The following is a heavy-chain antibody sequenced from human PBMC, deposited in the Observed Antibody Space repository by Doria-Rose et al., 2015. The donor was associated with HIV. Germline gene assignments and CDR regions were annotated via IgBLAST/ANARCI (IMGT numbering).Heavy chain of an antibody. D-gene: IGHD6-13*01. V-gene: IGHV2-26*01. CDR2: IFSDDER. J-gene: IGHJ4*02. CDR3: ARIKSSRWYHKYYFDF. CDR1: GVSLSSPGMG. Sequence: QEFGPVLVKPTETPTLTCTVSGVSLSSPGMGVSWIRQPPGKALEWLANIFSDDERSYKTSLKSRLTISRGTSKSQVVLTMTDMDPVDTATYYCARIKSSRWYHKYYFDFWGQGTLVIVSA.